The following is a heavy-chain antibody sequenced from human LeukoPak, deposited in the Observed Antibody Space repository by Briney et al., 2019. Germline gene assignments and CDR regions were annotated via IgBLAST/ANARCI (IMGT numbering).Heavy chain of an antibody. V-gene: IGHV1-18*01. D-gene: IGHD1-1*01. CDR3: ARGTNPPNWNDVDDWFDP. Sequence: ASVKVSCKASGYTFTSYGISRVRQAPGQGLEWMGWISAYNGNINYAQKLQGRVTMTTDTSTSTAYMELRSLRSDDTAVYYCARGTNPPNWNDVDDWFDPWGQGTLVTVSS. CDR2: ISAYNGNI. CDR1: GYTFTSYG. J-gene: IGHJ5*02.